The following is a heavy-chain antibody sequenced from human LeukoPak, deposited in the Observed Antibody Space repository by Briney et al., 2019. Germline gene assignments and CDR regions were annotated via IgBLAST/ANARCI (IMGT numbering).Heavy chain of an antibody. D-gene: IGHD3/OR15-3a*01. Sequence: ASVKVSCKASGGTFSSYAISWVRQAPGQGLEWMGRIIPILGIANYAQKFQGRVTITADKSTGTAYMELSSLRSEDTAVYYCASSLGPWTLVDYWGQGTLVTVSS. CDR2: IIPILGIA. CDR1: GGTFSSYA. J-gene: IGHJ4*02. V-gene: IGHV1-69*04. CDR3: ASSLGPWTLVDY.